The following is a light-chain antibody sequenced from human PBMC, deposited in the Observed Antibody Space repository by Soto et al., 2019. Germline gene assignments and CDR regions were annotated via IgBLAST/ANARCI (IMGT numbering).Light chain of an antibody. CDR1: QSISTW. CDR3: QQYYSYPWT. V-gene: IGKV1-5*01. Sequence: DIQMTQSPSTLSASVGDRVTIPCRASQSISTWLAWYQQKPGKAPKLLIYAASTLQSGVPSRFSGSGSGTDFTLTISCLQSEDFATYYRQQYYSYPWTFGQGTKVDI. CDR2: AAS. J-gene: IGKJ1*01.